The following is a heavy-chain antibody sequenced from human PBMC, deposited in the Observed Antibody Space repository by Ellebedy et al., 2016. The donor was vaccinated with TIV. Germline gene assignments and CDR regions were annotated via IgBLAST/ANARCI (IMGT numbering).Heavy chain of an antibody. V-gene: IGHV3-21*01. CDR3: ARDSIYCSSTSCFDY. CDR1: GFTFSSYS. CDR2: ISSSSSYI. J-gene: IGHJ4*02. D-gene: IGHD2-2*01. Sequence: GGSLRLSXAASGFTFSSYSMNWVRQAPGKGLEWVSSISSSSSYIYYADSVKGRFTISRDNAKNSLYLQMNSLRAEDTAVYYCARDSIYCSSTSCFDYWGQGTLVTVSS.